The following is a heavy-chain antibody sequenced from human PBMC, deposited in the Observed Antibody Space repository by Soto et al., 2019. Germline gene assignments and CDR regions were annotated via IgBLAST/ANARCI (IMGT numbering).Heavy chain of an antibody. J-gene: IGHJ4*02. Sequence: PGGSLRLSCAASAFTFNNYAMSWVRQAPGKGLEWVSGIGGSGRTTYYADSVKGRFTISRDNSNNTLFLQMNSLRAEDTAVYYCAKSRYSDSSGDFYDYWGQGTLDTVSS. CDR3: AKSRYSDSSGDFYDY. CDR1: AFTFNNYA. D-gene: IGHD3-22*01. CDR2: IGGSGRTT. V-gene: IGHV3-23*01.